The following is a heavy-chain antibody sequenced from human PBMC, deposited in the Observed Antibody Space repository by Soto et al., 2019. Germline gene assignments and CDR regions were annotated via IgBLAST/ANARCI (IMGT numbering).Heavy chain of an antibody. CDR3: ARASIVATSDYFDY. CDR1: GGSISSYY. D-gene: IGHD5-12*01. J-gene: IGHJ4*02. Sequence: SETLSLTCTVSGGSISSYYWSWIRQPPGKGLEWIGYIYYSGSTNYNPSLKSRVTISVDTSKNQFSLKLSSVTAADTAVYYCARASIVATSDYFDYWGQGTLVTAPQ. CDR2: IYYSGST. V-gene: IGHV4-59*01.